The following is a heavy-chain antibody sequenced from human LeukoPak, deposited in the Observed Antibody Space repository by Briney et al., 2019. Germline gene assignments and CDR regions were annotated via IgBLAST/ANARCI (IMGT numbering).Heavy chain of an antibody. CDR2: IFYSGST. CDR1: AGSISGYF. Sequence: SETLSLTCTVSAGSISGYFWSWIRQPPGKGLEWIGYIFYSGSTNYNPSLKSRATITVDTSKSHFSLKLSSVTAADTAVYYCASSGGSRDWFDPWGQGTLVTVSS. D-gene: IGHD2-15*01. CDR3: ASSGGSRDWFDP. J-gene: IGHJ5*02. V-gene: IGHV4-59*01.